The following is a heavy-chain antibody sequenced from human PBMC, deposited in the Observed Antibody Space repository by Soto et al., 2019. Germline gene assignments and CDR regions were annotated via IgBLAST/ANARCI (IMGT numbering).Heavy chain of an antibody. CDR1: GFTFSNYW. CDR2: IRQDGNEN. CDR3: ARDHIDGWKFDY. Sequence: EVHLVESGGGLVQPGGSLRLSCAASGFTFSNYWMSWVRQAPGKGLEWVANIRQDGNENYYVDSVKGRFTTSRDNSKNSFYLLMNSLRAEDTAVYYCARDHIDGWKFDYWGRGTRVTFAS. V-gene: IGHV3-7*01. D-gene: IGHD6-19*01. J-gene: IGHJ4*02.